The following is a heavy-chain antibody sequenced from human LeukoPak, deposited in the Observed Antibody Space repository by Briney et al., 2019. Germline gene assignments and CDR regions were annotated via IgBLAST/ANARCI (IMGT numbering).Heavy chain of an antibody. CDR1: GFTFSSHS. CDR2: ISFDGNIK. D-gene: IGHD6-19*01. CDR3: AKGVRQQWLVLNWFDP. Sequence: PGRSLRLSCAASGFTFSSHSMHWARQAPGKGLEWVAVISFDGNIKYHADSVKGRFTISRDNSKNTLYLQMNSLRAEDTAVYYCAKGVRQQWLVLNWFDPWGQGTLVTVSS. J-gene: IGHJ5*02. V-gene: IGHV3-30-3*01.